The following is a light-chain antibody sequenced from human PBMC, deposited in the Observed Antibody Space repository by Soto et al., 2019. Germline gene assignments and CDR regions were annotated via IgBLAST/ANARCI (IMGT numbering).Light chain of an antibody. CDR3: SSYTTTIVI. V-gene: IGLV2-14*01. J-gene: IGLJ2*01. CDR1: SSDVGGYEF. Sequence: QSVLTQPASVSGSPGQSITISCTGTSSDVGGYEFVSWYQQRPGKAPKLVIYDVTYRPSGVSDRFSGSKSGNTASLTISGLQAEDGADYYCSSYTTTIVIFGGGTKLTVL. CDR2: DVT.